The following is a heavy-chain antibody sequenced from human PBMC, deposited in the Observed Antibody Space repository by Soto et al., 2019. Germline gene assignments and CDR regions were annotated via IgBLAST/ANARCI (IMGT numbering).Heavy chain of an antibody. CDR3: ARDPGYCTNGVCPIFDF. CDR1: GDSVTNYF. D-gene: IGHD2-8*01. V-gene: IGHV4-59*02. Sequence: SETLSLTRTVSGDSVTNYFWSWMRQPPGKGLEWIGHMYHGGRTNYSPSLKSRVTMSLDSSRNQFSLNLSSVTAADTAVYFCARDPGYCTNGVCPIFDFWGQGLLVTVS. J-gene: IGHJ4*02. CDR2: MYHGGRT.